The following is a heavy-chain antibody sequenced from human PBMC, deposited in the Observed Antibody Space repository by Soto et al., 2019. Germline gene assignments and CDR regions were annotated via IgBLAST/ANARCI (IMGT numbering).Heavy chain of an antibody. J-gene: IGHJ5*02. CDR1: AGSVTSDPYY. Sequence: QVQLQQSGPGLVKPSETLSLTCTVPAGSVTSDPYYWTWVRRRPGKVLEWIGYIYYTGSTYYSPSLRSRVSISRDTSKNQFSLRLTSVTAADTAVYYCAAQGGLESRYFYALFAWGQGTLVTVSS. CDR2: IYYTGST. CDR3: AAQGGLESRYFYALFA. D-gene: IGHD2-15*01. V-gene: IGHV4-31*03.